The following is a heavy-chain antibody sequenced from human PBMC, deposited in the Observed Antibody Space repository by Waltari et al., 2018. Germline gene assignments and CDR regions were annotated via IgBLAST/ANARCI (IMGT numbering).Heavy chain of an antibody. CDR3: ARRAGSSWYFPLDY. CDR1: GGSISSYY. J-gene: IGHJ4*02. CDR2: IYYSGST. D-gene: IGHD6-13*01. Sequence: QVQLQESGPGLVKPSETLSLTCTGSGGSISSYYWSWIRQPPGKGLEWIGYIYYSGSTNYNPSLKSRVTISVDTSKNHFSLKLSSVTAADTAVYYCARRAGSSWYFPLDYWGQGTLVTVSS. V-gene: IGHV4-59*01.